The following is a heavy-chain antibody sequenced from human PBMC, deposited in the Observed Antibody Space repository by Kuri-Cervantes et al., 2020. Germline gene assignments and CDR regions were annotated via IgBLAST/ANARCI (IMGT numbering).Heavy chain of an antibody. V-gene: IGHV1-3*01. CDR2: INAGSGNT. D-gene: IGHD6-25*01. CDR3: ARVGVGYHGGDY. J-gene: IGHJ4*02. Sequence: ASVKVSCKASGYTFTIYAMHWVRQAPGQRLEWMGWINAGSGNTKYSQKFQGRATITTDTSTSTAYMELRSLRSDDTAVYYCARVGVGYHGGDYWGQGTLVTVSS. CDR1: GYTFTIYA.